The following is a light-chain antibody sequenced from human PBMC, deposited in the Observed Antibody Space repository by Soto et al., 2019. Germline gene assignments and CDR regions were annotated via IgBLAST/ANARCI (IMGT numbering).Light chain of an antibody. CDR3: QSYDSSPSVV. CDR2: GNS. V-gene: IGLV1-40*01. J-gene: IGLJ2*01. CDR1: SSNIGAGYD. Sequence: QSVLTQPPSVSGAPGQRVTISCTGSSSNIGAGYDVHWYQQHPGTAPKLLIYGNSNRPSGVPDRFSGSKSGTSASLAITVHQAEDEADYCCQSYDSSPSVVFGGGTKLTVL.